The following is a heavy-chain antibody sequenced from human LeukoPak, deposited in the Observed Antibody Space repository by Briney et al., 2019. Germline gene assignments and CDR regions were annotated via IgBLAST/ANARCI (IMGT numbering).Heavy chain of an antibody. CDR3: ARGRGSPFGYYYYGMDV. CDR2: IYYSGST. J-gene: IGHJ6*02. D-gene: IGHD3-3*01. V-gene: IGHV4-39*07. CDR1: GGSISSSSYY. Sequence: SETLSLTCTVSGGSISSSSYYWGWIRQPPGKGLEWIGSIYYSGSTNYNPSLKSRVTISVDTSKNQFSLKLSSVTAADTAVYYCARGRGSPFGYYYYGMDVWGQGTTVTVSS.